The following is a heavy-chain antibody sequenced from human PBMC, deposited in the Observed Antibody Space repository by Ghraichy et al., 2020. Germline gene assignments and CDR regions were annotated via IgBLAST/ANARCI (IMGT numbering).Heavy chain of an antibody. CDR1: GFIFRDFA. CDR2: VVGDGGTA. CDR3: AKNAYGAGNTF. D-gene: IGHD3-10*01. J-gene: IGHJ4*02. Sequence: LSLTCVASGFIFRDFALSWVRQAPGKGLEWVSAVVGDGGTAYYAESVKGRFTISRDNSKNTIYLQMNSLRAEDTAIYYCAKNAYGAGNTFWGQGTVVTVSS. V-gene: IGHV3-23*01.